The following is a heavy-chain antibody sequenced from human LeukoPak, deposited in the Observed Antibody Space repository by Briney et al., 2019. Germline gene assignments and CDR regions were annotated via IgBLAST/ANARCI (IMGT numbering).Heavy chain of an antibody. D-gene: IGHD4-11*01. Sequence: SETLSLTCAVYGGSFSGYYWSWIRQPPGKGLEWIGEINHSGSTNYNPSLKSRVTISVDTSKNQFSLKLSSVTAADTAVYYCARNGYGNYDPYYYYYYYMDVWGKGTTVTVSS. CDR3: ARNGYGNYDPYYYYYYYMDV. J-gene: IGHJ6*03. CDR2: INHSGST. CDR1: GGSFSGYY. V-gene: IGHV4-34*01.